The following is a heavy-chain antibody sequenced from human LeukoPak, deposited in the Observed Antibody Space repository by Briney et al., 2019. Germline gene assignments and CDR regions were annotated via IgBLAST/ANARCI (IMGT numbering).Heavy chain of an antibody. Sequence: TSETLSLTCTVSGGPISSGSYYWSWIRQPAGKGLEWIGRIYTSGSTNYNPSLKSRVTISVDTSKNQFSLKLSSVTAADTAVYYCARVGREPSCSSTSCSLDYYYYYMDVWGKGTTVTVSS. V-gene: IGHV4-61*02. CDR2: IYTSGST. CDR1: GGPISSGSYY. CDR3: ARVGREPSCSSTSCSLDYYYYYMDV. D-gene: IGHD2-2*01. J-gene: IGHJ6*03.